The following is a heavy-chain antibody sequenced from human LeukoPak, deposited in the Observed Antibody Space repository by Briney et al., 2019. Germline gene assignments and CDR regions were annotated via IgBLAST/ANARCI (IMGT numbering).Heavy chain of an antibody. V-gene: IGHV4-59*12. CDR2: IHYTGST. CDR1: GGSINSYY. D-gene: IGHD3-22*01. Sequence: SETLSLTCTVSGGSINSYYWSWIRQPPGKGLECIGYIHYTGSTNYNPSLKSRVTISVDTSKNQFSLKLSSVTAADTAVYYCARDSDYYDSSGYYYVSVPFDPWGQGTLVTVSS. J-gene: IGHJ5*02. CDR3: ARDSDYYDSSGYYYVSVPFDP.